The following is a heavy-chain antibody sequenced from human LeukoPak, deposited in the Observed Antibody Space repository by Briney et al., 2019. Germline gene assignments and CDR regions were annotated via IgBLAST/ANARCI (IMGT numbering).Heavy chain of an antibody. Sequence: SETLSLTCTVSGGSISSGSYYWSWIRQPAGKGLEWIGRIYTSGSTNYNPSLKSRVTISVDTSKNQFSLKLSSVTAADTAVYYCASGSAYSSSWSLGMDVWGQGATVTVSS. D-gene: IGHD6-13*01. CDR3: ASGSAYSSSWSLGMDV. V-gene: IGHV4-61*02. CDR2: IYTSGST. J-gene: IGHJ6*02. CDR1: GGSISSGSYY.